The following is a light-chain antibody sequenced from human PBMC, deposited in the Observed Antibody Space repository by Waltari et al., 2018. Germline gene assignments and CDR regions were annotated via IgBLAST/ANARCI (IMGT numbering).Light chain of an antibody. CDR2: RVS. CDR1: QSLVHSDGNTH. V-gene: IGKV2-30*02. Sequence: EVVMTQSPLSLAVTLGQPASISCKSSQSLVHSDGNTHLNWFQQRPGQSPRRLFYRVSSRESVVPDRCSGSGSGTDVTLKISRVEAEDVGVYYCLQGTHWPYTFGQGTRLDIK. CDR3: LQGTHWPYT. J-gene: IGKJ2*01.